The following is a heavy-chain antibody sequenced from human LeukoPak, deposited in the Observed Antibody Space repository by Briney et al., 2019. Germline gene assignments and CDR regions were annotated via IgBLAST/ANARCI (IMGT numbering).Heavy chain of an antibody. D-gene: IGHD2-15*01. Sequence: GASVKVSCKASGYTFTRYGISWVRQAPGQGLEWMGWISANNGDTNSAQKSQGRVTMTTDTSTSTAYMELRSLRSDDTAVYYCARDFFHGHCAGLSCFLLDYWGQGSLVTVSS. V-gene: IGHV1-18*01. CDR3: ARDFFHGHCAGLSCFLLDY. J-gene: IGHJ4*02. CDR2: ISANNGDT. CDR1: GYTFTRYG.